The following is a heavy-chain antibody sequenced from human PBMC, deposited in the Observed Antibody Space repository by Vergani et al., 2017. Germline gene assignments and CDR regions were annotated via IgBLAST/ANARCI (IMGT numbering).Heavy chain of an antibody. J-gene: IGHJ6*02. CDR1: GYSFTSYW. Sequence: EVQLVQSGAEVKKPGESLKISCKGSGYSFTSYWIGWVRQMPGKGLEWMGIIYPGDSDTRYSPSFQGQVTISADKSISTAYLQWSSLKASDTAMYYCARDLRGQIAAAGYYYYGMDVWGQGTTVTVSS. D-gene: IGHD6-13*01. V-gene: IGHV5-51*03. CDR2: IYPGDSDT. CDR3: ARDLRGQIAAAGYYYYGMDV.